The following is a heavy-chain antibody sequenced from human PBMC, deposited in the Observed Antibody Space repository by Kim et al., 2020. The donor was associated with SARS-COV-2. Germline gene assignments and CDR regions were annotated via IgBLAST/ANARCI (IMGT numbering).Heavy chain of an antibody. Sequence: SVKVSCKASGGTFSSYAISWVRQAPGQGLEWMGGIIPIFGTANHAQKFQGRVTITADESTSTAYMELSSLRSEDTAVYYCARAGGTGTTRSWFDPWGQGTLVTVSS. D-gene: IGHD1-7*01. CDR2: IIPIFGTA. CDR3: ARAGGTGTTRSWFDP. V-gene: IGHV1-69*13. J-gene: IGHJ5*02. CDR1: GGTFSSYA.